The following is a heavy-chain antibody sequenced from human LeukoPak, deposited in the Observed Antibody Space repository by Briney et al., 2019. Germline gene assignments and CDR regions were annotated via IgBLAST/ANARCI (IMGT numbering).Heavy chain of an antibody. D-gene: IGHD6-13*01. CDR3: AKAHYTSSWPLDY. J-gene: IGHJ4*02. CDR2: ISASGNTA. Sequence: PGGSLRLSCTASRFAFSTYAMSWVRQAPGKGLEWVSAISASGNTAYYADSLKGRFTISRDNSKDTLFLQMNDLRAEDTALYYCAKAHYTSSWPLDYWGRGTLVTVSP. V-gene: IGHV3-23*01. CDR1: RFAFSTYA.